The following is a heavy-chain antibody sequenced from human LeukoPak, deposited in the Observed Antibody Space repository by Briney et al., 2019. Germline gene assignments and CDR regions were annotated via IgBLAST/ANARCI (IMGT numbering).Heavy chain of an antibody. Sequence: GASVKVSCKASGGTFSGYAISWVRQAPGQGLEWMGGIIPIFGTANYAQKFQGRVTITTDESTSTAYMELSSLRSEDTAVYYCARGLRFLEWFTFDPWGQGTLVTVSS. CDR3: ARGLRFLEWFTFDP. CDR1: GGTFSGYA. CDR2: IIPIFGTA. J-gene: IGHJ5*02. V-gene: IGHV1-69*05. D-gene: IGHD3-3*01.